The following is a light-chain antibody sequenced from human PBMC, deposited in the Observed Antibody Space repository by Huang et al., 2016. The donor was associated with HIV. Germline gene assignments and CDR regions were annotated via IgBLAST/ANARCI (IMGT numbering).Light chain of an antibody. J-gene: IGKJ4*01. CDR1: QNIFNY. CDR3: QQYVNLPLT. Sequence: DIQMTQSPSFLSASLGDRVTITCQASQNIFNYLNWYQQKPGKAPKLLIYDASNLEIGVPLRFSGSGSVTDFTLNINSLEPEDIATYYCQQYVNLPLTFGGGTKVEIK. V-gene: IGKV1-33*01. CDR2: DAS.